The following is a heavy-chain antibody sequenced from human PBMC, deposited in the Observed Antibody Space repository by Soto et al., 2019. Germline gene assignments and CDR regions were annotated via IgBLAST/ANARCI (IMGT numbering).Heavy chain of an antibody. J-gene: IGHJ4*02. V-gene: IGHV3-30-3*01. CDR3: ANTLWFGELLFDY. D-gene: IGHD3-10*01. CDR1: GFTFSSYA. CDR2: ISYDGSNK. Sequence: LSLSYAASGFTFSSYAMHWVRQAPGKGLEWVAVISYDGSNKYYADSVKGRFTISRDNSKNTLYLQMNSLRAEDTAVYYCANTLWFGELLFDYWGQGTLVTVSS.